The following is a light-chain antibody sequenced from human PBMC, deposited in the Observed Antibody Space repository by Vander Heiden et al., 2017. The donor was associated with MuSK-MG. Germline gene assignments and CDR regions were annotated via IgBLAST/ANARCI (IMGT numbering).Light chain of an antibody. CDR2: EVI. Sequence: QSPLTQPASVFGPPGQPITIPCTGTTIHVGGHNHSSWYQPSPGKAPKRVISEVITRAAAIPHRFSGFRSGNTASLTISELQAEDEADYYCCSFTNSVAYVCGSGTKVTVL. CDR1: TIHVGGHNH. J-gene: IGLJ1*01. V-gene: IGLV2-14*01. CDR3: CSFTNSVAYV.